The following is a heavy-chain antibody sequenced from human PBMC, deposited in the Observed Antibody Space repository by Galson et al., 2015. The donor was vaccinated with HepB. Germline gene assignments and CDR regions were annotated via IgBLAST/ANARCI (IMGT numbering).Heavy chain of an antibody. Sequence: SVKVSCKASGYTFTSYGISWVRQAPGQGLEWMGWISAYNGNTNYAQKLQGRVTMTTDTSTSTAYMELRSLRSDDTAVYYCARVGYDFWSGYPYYFDYWGQGTLVTVSS. CDR3: ARVGYDFWSGYPYYFDY. CDR2: ISAYNGNT. D-gene: IGHD3-3*01. V-gene: IGHV1-18*04. J-gene: IGHJ4*02. CDR1: GYTFTSYG.